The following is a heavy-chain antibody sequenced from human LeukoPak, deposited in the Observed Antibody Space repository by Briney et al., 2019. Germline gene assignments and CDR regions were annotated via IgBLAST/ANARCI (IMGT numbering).Heavy chain of an antibody. CDR3: ARQDGYNLY. Sequence: GGSLRLSCAPSGFTFSSYNMNWVRQAPGKGLEWVSDIYSGGSTYYADSVKGRFTISRDNYKNTLYLQMNSLRAEDTAVYYCARQDGYNLYWGQGTLVTVSS. V-gene: IGHV3-66*04. CDR1: GFTFSSYN. J-gene: IGHJ4*02. CDR2: IYSGGST. D-gene: IGHD5-24*01.